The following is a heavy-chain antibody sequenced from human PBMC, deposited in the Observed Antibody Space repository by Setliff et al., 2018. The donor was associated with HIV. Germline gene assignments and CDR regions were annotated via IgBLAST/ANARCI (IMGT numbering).Heavy chain of an antibody. J-gene: IGHJ4*02. CDR1: GFSFSSYE. V-gene: IGHV3-48*03. D-gene: IGHD6-19*01. CDR3: ARDAVAGPY. Sequence: PGGSLRLSCAASGFSFSSYEMNWVRQAPGKGLEWISYISSSGNTIYYADSVKGRFTISRDNAKNSLYLQMNSLRAEDTAVYYCARDAVAGPYWGQGTLVTVSS. CDR2: ISSSGNTI.